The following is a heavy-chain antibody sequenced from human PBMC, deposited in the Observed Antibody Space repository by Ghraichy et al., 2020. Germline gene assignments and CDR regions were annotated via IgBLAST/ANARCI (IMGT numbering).Heavy chain of an antibody. CDR1: GFTLSRHA. CDR2: IANSGDIT. Sequence: GGSLRLSCAASGFTLSRHAMSWVRQAPGKGLEWVSVIANSGDITHYADSVKGRFTITRDNSKNTLYLQMNSLRVEDTAVYYCANLGSQFCTGDSCYGDYWGQGTLVTVSS. J-gene: IGHJ4*02. V-gene: IGHV3-23*01. D-gene: IGHD2-15*01. CDR3: ANLGSQFCTGDSCYGDY.